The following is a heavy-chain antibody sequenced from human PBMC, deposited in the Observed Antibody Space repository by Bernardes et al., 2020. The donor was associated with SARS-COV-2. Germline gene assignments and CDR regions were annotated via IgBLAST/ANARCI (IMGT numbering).Heavy chain of an antibody. D-gene: IGHD3-3*01. CDR3: ARGEAVTILGVPIRGRWYFDL. CDR2: IYSDGTT. J-gene: IGHJ2*01. Sequence: GGSLRLSCAASGFIVSNKYMTWVRQAPGKGLEWVSAIYSDGTTFYTDSVKGRFTISRDNSKNTLYLQMNSLRVEDAAVYYCARGEAVTILGVPIRGRWYFDLGGGGTQVSVSS. V-gene: IGHV3-66*02. CDR1: GFIVSNKY.